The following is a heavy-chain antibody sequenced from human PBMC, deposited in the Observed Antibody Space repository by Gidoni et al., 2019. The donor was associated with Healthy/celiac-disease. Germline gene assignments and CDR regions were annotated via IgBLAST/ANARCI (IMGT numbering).Heavy chain of an antibody. CDR2: ISGSGGST. Sequence: EVQLVESGGGLVQPGGSLRLSCEASGFTFSSYAMSWVRQAQGKGLEWVSAISGSGGSTYYADSVKGRFTISRDNSKNTLYLQMNSLRAEDTAVYYCAKQRYSSGWYDYGGQGTLVTVSS. D-gene: IGHD6-19*01. J-gene: IGHJ4*02. CDR1: GFTFSSYA. V-gene: IGHV3-23*04. CDR3: AKQRYSSGWYDY.